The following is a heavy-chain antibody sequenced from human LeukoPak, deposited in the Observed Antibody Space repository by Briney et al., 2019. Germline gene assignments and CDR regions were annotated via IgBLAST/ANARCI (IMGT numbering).Heavy chain of an antibody. J-gene: IGHJ4*02. Sequence: SQTLSLTCTVSGGSISSSSFYWGWIRQPPGKGLEWIGNIFYGGSTYYNPSLKSRVTMSLDTSKNQFSLKLSSVTAADTAVYYCARDLFTVTAVWGQGTLVTVSS. CDR3: ARDLFTVTAV. CDR2: IFYGGST. V-gene: IGHV4-39*07. D-gene: IGHD2-21*02. CDR1: GGSISSSSFY.